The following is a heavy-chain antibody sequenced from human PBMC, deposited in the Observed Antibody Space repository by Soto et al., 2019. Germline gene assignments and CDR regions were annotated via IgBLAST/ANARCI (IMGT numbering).Heavy chain of an antibody. CDR2: FDPEDGET. CDR1: GYALTDLS. V-gene: IGHV1-24*01. Sequence: ASVKVSCKVSGYALTDLSMHWVRQAPGKGLEWMGGFDPEDGETIHAQKFQGRVTMTEDTSTGTAYMELSSLGSEDTAVYYCAVRLWDILANWFDPWGQGTLVTSPQ. CDR3: AVRLWDILANWFDP. J-gene: IGHJ5*02. D-gene: IGHD2-21*01.